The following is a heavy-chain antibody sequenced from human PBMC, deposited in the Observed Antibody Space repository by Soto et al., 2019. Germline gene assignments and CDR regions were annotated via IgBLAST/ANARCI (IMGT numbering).Heavy chain of an antibody. CDR3: AKEIKSRSMVDY. D-gene: IGHD6-6*01. CDR1: EVTFASYD. Sequence: GGSLRLSCVASEVTFASYDMDWVRQAPGKGLEWVSLITSGGGGANYADSVKGRFTISRDNSKNTLYLQMNSLSAEDTAIYYCAKEIKSRSMVDYWGQGALVTVSS. J-gene: IGHJ4*02. CDR2: ITSGGGGA. V-gene: IGHV3-23*01.